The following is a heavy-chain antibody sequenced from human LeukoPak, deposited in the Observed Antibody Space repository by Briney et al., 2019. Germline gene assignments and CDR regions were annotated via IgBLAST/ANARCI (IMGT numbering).Heavy chain of an antibody. D-gene: IGHD6-13*01. Sequence: GGSLRLSCAASGFTFSSYAMSWVRQAPGKGLEWVSAISGGGGSAYYADSVKGRFTISRDNSKNTLYLQMNGLRAEDTAVYYCAKDVWSSSRSVCYWGQGTLVTVSS. CDR2: ISGGGGSA. J-gene: IGHJ4*02. V-gene: IGHV3-23*01. CDR1: GFTFSSYA. CDR3: AKDVWSSSRSVCY.